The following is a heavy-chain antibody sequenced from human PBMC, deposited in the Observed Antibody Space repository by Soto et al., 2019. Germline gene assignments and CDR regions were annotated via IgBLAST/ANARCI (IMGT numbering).Heavy chain of an antibody. V-gene: IGHV3-53*01. Sequence: VQLVESGGGLMQPGGSLRLSCAASGFSVNSNFMNWVRKAPGKGLEWVSFTPRTGATLYADSVKGRLLVSRDDANNAVYLRLNSLTVDDTAVYYCRAWLLTEAFDVWGPGTVVTVSA. J-gene: IGHJ3*01. CDR3: RAWLLTEAFDV. D-gene: IGHD3-22*01. CDR1: GFSVNSNF. CDR2: TPRTGAT.